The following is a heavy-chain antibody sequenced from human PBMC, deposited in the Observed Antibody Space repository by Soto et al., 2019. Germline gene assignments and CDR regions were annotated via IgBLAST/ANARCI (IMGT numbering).Heavy chain of an antibody. Sequence: QVQLVESGGGLVMPGESLRLSCAASGFTFSDYYMSWIRQAPGKGLERRSYISSSGNSMYYANAVKGRFTVSRDNAENSVYLQMNSLRAEDTAVYYCARRAASGRHFDHWGQGTLVSVSS. J-gene: IGHJ4*02. CDR2: ISSSGNSM. V-gene: IGHV3-11*01. CDR3: ARRAASGRHFDH. D-gene: IGHD6-13*01. CDR1: GFTFSDYY.